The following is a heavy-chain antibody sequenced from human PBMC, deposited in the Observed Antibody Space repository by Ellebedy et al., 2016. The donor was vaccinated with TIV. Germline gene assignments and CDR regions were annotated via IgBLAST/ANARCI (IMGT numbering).Heavy chain of an antibody. CDR3: SRNDYGDYVPGYTGMDV. J-gene: IGHJ6*02. CDR2: IYQSGTT. D-gene: IGHD4-17*01. CDR1: DYSISRGYY. V-gene: IGHV4-38-2*02. Sequence: MPSETLSLTCTVSDYSISRGYYWVWIRQSPGKGLEWIGSIYQSGTTYYNPSLKSRVTISIDTSKNQFSLKLSSVTAADTAVYYCSRNDYGDYVPGYTGMDVWGQGTTVTVSS.